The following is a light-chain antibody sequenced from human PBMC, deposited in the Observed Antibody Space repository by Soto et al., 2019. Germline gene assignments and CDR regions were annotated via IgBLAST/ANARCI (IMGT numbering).Light chain of an antibody. CDR1: RSVSSNY. J-gene: IGKJ1*01. V-gene: IGKV3-20*01. CDR3: QQYGSSSWT. Sequence: EIVLTQSPGTLSLSPGERATLSCRASRSVSSNYLAWYQQKPGQAPRLLIYGASSRATGIPDRFSGSGSGTDFTLTISRLEPEDFAVYYCQQYGSSSWTFGQGTKWIS. CDR2: GAS.